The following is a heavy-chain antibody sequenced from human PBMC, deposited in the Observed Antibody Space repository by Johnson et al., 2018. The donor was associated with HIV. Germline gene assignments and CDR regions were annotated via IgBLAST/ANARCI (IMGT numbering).Heavy chain of an antibody. Sequence: VQLVESGGGVVQPGRSLRLSCAASGFTFSSYAMHWVRQAPGKGLEWVAVISYDGSNKYYADSVRGRFTISRENAKNSLYLQMNSLRAGDTAVYYCTSGKSWLAVDAFDIWGQGTMVTVS. J-gene: IGHJ3*02. D-gene: IGHD6-19*01. CDR1: GFTFSSYA. CDR2: ISYDGSNK. V-gene: IGHV3-30*14. CDR3: TSGKSWLAVDAFDI.